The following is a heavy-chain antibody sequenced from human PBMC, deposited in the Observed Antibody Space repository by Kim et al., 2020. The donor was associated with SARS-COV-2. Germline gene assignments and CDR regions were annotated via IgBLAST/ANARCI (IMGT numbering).Heavy chain of an antibody. V-gene: IGHV4-4*02. J-gene: IGHJ5*02. CDR1: GGSISSSNW. Sequence: SETLSLTCAVSGGSISSSNWWSWVRQPPGKGLEWIGEIHHSGSTNYNPSPKSRVTISVDKSENQFSLKLSSVTAADTAVYYCARLLWFGESWFDPWGQGTLVTVSS. D-gene: IGHD3-10*01. CDR3: ARLLWFGESWFDP. CDR2: IHHSGST.